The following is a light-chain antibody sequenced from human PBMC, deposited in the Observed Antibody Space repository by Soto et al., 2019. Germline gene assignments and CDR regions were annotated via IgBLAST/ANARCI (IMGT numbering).Light chain of an antibody. CDR3: QQYNTWLWT. Sequence: EVVMTQSPATLSVSPGERVTLSCRASQSINAHLAWYQQKPGQAPRLLIHGASTRATGIPARFSGSGFETEFILTISRVQSEDFAVYYCQQYNTWLWTFGQGTEVEIQ. CDR2: GAS. J-gene: IGKJ1*01. CDR1: QSINAH. V-gene: IGKV3-15*01.